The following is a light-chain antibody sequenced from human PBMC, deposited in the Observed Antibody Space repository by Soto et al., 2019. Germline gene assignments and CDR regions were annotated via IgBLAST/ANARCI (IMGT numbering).Light chain of an antibody. CDR3: QQSYSTPYT. CDR1: QSISSY. V-gene: IGKV1-39*01. J-gene: IGKJ2*01. CDR2: AAS. Sequence: DIPMTQSPSSLSASVGDRVTITCRASQSISSYLNWYQQKPGKAPKLLIYAASSLQSGVPSRFSGSGSGKDFTLTISSLQPEDFATYYCQQSYSTPYTFGQGTKLEI.